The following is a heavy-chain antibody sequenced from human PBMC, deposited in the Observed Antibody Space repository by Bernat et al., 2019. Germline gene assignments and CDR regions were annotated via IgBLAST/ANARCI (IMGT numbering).Heavy chain of an antibody. CDR2: TYYSGST. D-gene: IGHD6-19*01. Sequence: QVQLQESGPGLVKPSETLSLTCTVSGGSISSYYWSWLRHPPGKGPTRIGYTYYSGSTNYNPALKSRVTISVDTSKNQFSLKLSSVTAADTAVYYCAGTIAVAADYYYGMDVWGQGTTVTVSS. J-gene: IGHJ6*02. V-gene: IGHV4-59*01. CDR3: AGTIAVAADYYYGMDV. CDR1: GGSISSYY.